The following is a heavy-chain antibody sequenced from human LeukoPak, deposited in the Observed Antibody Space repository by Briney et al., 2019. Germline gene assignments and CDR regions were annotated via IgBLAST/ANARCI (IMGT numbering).Heavy chain of an antibody. CDR1: GYSISSGYY. J-gene: IGHJ4*02. CDR2: IYHSGST. D-gene: IGHD2-2*01. V-gene: IGHV4-38-2*01. CDR3: ARRRTEDQPIDAFDY. Sequence: PSETLSLTCAVSGYSISSGYYCGWIRQPPGKGLEWIGSIYHSGSTYYSPSLKSRVTISVDTSKNQFSLKLSSVTAADTAVYYCARRRTEDQPIDAFDYWGQGTLVTVSS.